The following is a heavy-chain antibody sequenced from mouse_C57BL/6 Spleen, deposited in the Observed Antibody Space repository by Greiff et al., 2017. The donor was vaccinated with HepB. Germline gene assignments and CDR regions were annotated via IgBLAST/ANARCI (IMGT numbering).Heavy chain of an antibody. CDR1: GFTFSDYY. Sequence: EVKLMESEGGLVQPGSSMKLSCTASGFTFSDYYMAWVRQVPEKGLEWVANINYDGSSTYYLDSLKSRFIISRDNAKNILYLQMSSLKSEDTATYYCARDKDDYGAMDYWGQGTSVTVSS. V-gene: IGHV5-16*01. CDR2: INYDGSST. J-gene: IGHJ4*01. D-gene: IGHD2-4*01. CDR3: ARDKDDYGAMDY.